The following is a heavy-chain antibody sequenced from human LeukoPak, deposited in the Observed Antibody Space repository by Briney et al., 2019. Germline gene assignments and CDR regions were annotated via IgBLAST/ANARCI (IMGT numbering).Heavy chain of an antibody. J-gene: IGHJ4*02. V-gene: IGHV1-69*13. D-gene: IGHD4-23*01. CDR1: GGTFSSYA. CDR3: ARDEGYGGKFDY. CDR2: IIPIFGTA. Sequence: ASVKVSCKASGGTFSSYAISWVRQAPGQGLEWMGGIIPIFGTANYAQKFQGRVTITADESTSTAYMELSSLRSEGTAVYYCARDEGYGGKFDYWGQGTLVTVSS.